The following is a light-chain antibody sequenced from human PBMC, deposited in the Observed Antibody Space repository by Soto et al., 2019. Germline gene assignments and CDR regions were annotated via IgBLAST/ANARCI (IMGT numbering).Light chain of an antibody. CDR2: GAS. Sequence: EIVLTQSPGTLSLSPGERATLSCRASQSVSSSYLGWYQQKPGQAPRLLIYGASSRATGIPDRFSGSGSGTDFTLTISGLQPEDFAVYYCQQYGTSPGTFGQGTKVDIK. CDR3: QQYGTSPGT. V-gene: IGKV3-20*01. J-gene: IGKJ1*01. CDR1: QSVSSSY.